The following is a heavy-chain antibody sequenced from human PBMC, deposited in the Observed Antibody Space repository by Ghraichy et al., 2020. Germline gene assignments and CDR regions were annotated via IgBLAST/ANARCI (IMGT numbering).Heavy chain of an antibody. CDR3: TTTEQQLVPSNSGGIGAFDI. CDR2: IKSKTDGGTT. J-gene: IGHJ3*02. D-gene: IGHD6-13*01. CDR1: GFTFSNAW. Sequence: GSLRLSCAASGFTFSNAWMSWVRQAPGKGLEWVGRIKSKTDGGTTDYAAPVKGRFTISRDDSKNTLYLQMNSLKTEDTAVYYCTTTEQQLVPSNSGGIGAFDIWGQGTMVTVSS. V-gene: IGHV3-15*01.